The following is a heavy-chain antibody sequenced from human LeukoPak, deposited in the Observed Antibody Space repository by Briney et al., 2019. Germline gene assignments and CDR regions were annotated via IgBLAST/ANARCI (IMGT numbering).Heavy chain of an antibody. D-gene: IGHD5-18*01. J-gene: IGHJ4*02. V-gene: IGHV4-39*01. CDR3: ARQFVGYSFFDY. CDR2: IYHSGST. Sequence: SETLSLTCTVSGGSISSSSYYWGWIRQPPGKGLEWIGSIYHSGSTYYNPSLKSRVTISVDTSKNQFSLKLSSVTAADTAVYYCARQFVGYSFFDYWGQGTLVTVSS. CDR1: GGSISSSSYY.